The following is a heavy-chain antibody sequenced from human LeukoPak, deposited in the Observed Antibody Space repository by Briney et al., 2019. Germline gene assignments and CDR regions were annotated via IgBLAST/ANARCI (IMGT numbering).Heavy chain of an antibody. D-gene: IGHD2-8*01. CDR1: GITFSDYY. V-gene: IGHV3-11*01. J-gene: IGHJ4*02. Sequence: PGGSLRLSCVASGITFSDYYMNWVGQAPGKGMEGVSYISGSGSNKYYADSVKGRFTISRDNAKNSLYLQMNSLRAEDTAVYYCARGGYCSNVVCYTSRSLDYWGQGTLVTVSS. CDR2: ISGSGSNK. CDR3: ARGGYCSNVVCYTSRSLDY.